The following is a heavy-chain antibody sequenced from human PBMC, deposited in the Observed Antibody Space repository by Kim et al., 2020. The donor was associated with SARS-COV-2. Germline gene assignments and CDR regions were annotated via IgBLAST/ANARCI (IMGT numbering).Heavy chain of an antibody. CDR2: GSGGSK. V-gene: IGHV3-23*01. Sequence: GSGGSKYYADSGKGRFTISRDNSKNTLYLQMNSLRAEDTAVYYCAEGADYRGQGTLVTVSS. J-gene: IGHJ4*02. CDR3: AEGADY.